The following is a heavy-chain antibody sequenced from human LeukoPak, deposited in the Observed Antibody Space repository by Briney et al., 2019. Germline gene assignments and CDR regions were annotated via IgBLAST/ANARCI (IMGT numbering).Heavy chain of an antibody. CDR3: ARASRFWA. J-gene: IGHJ4*02. Sequence: GASVKVSCEASGYTLTGDFMPWVRESPGQGLEWMGWINPNSGGTNYAQKFQSRVTMTRDTSISTAYMEPSRLRSYDTAVYYCARASRFWAWGQGTLVTVSS. CDR2: INPNSGGT. CDR1: GYTLTGDF. V-gene: IGHV1-2*02. D-gene: IGHD3-16*01.